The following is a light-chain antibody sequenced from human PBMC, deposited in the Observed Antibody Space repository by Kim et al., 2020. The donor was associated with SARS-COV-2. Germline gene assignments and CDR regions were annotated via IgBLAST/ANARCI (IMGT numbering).Light chain of an antibody. CDR2: LKSDGSH. CDR1: TGHTNYA. V-gene: IGLV4-69*01. CDR3: QTWATGIWV. J-gene: IGLJ3*02. Sequence: SVTLTCNLSTGHTNYAIAWHQQQPEKGPRYLMKLKSDGSHTKGDGIPDRFSGFSSGTERFLTISSLQSEDEADYYCQTWATGIWVFGGGTQLTVL.